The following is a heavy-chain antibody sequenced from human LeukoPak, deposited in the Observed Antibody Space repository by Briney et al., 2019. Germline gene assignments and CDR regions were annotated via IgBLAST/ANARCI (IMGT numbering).Heavy chain of an antibody. V-gene: IGHV4-4*07. J-gene: IGHJ4*02. D-gene: IGHD5-12*01. Sequence: SETLSLTCTVSGGSISSYYWSWIRQPAGKGLEWIGRIYTSGSTNYNPSLESRVTMSVDTSKNQFSLKLSSVTAADTAVYYCARASGYSGYDWVCYFDYWGQGTLVTVSS. CDR2: IYTSGST. CDR3: ARASGYSGYDWVCYFDY. CDR1: GGSISSYY.